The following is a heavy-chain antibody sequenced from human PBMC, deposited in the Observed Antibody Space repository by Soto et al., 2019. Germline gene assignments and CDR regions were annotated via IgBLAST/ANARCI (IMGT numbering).Heavy chain of an antibody. D-gene: IGHD1-20*01. CDR2: ISGSGGST. CDR3: AKGGKWSALTGTRSGSFDI. J-gene: IGHJ3*02. CDR1: GFTFSSYA. V-gene: IGHV3-23*01. Sequence: GGSLRLSCAASGFTFSSYAMSWVRQAPGKGLEWVSAISGSGGSTYYADSVKGRFTISRDNSKNTLYLQMNSLRAEDTAVYYCAKGGKWSALTGTRSGSFDIWGQGTMVTVSS.